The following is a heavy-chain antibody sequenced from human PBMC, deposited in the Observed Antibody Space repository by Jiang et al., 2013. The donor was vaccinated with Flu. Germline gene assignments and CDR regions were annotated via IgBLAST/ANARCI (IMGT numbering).Heavy chain of an antibody. CDR1: GFSLSTSGMC. Sequence: KPTQTLTLTCTFSGFSLSTSGMCVGWIRQPPGKALEWLARIDWDDAKYYTTSLKTRLTISKDTSKNQVVLTMTNMDPVDTATYYCARIPHHSPIPDYWGQGTLVTVSS. CDR3: ARIPHHSPIPDY. J-gene: IGHJ4*02. CDR2: IDWDDAK. V-gene: IGHV2-70*11. D-gene: IGHD2-2*02.